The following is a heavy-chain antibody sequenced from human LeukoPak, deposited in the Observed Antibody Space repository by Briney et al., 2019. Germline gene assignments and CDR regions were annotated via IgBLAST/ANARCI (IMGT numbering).Heavy chain of an antibody. CDR3: ARGGPYGSGSDAFDI. CDR1: GYTFTSYG. CDR2: ISAYNGNT. J-gene: IGHJ3*02. V-gene: IGHV1-18*01. D-gene: IGHD3-10*01. Sequence: ASVKVSCKASGYTFTSYGISWVRQAPGQGLEWMGWISAYNGNTNYAQKLQGRVTMTTDTSTSTAYLELRSLGSDDTAVYYCARGGPYGSGSDAFDIWGQGTMVTVSS.